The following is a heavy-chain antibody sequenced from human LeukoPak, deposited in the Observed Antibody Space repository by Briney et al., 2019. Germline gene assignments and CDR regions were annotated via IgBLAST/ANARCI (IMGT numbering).Heavy chain of an antibody. V-gene: IGHV1-18*01. CDR3: ARDPNTLLRVIFDY. J-gene: IGHJ4*02. CDR2: ISTYNGNT. CDR1: GYTFTIYG. D-gene: IGHD2-21*01. Sequence: ASVKVSCKGSGYTFTIYGISWVRQAPGQGLERMGWISTYNGNTNYAQKLQGRVTMTTDTSTSTAYMELRRLISDDTAVYSCARDPNTLLRVIFDYWGQGTLVTVSS.